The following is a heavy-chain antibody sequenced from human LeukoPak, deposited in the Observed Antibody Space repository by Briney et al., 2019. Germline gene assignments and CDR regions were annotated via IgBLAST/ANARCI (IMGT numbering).Heavy chain of an antibody. CDR3: ARAENNWFDP. Sequence: SETLSLTCTLSGGSMSSYYWSWIRQPPGKGLEWIGYIYYSGSTNYNPSLKSGVPISVDPSKNQFSLKLCSVTAADYGVYYSARAENNWFDPWGQGTLVTVSS. J-gene: IGHJ5*02. CDR2: IYYSGST. CDR1: GGSMSSYY. V-gene: IGHV4-59*01.